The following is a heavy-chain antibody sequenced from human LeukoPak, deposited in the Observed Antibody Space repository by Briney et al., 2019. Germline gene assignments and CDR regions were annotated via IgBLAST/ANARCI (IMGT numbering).Heavy chain of an antibody. Sequence: PGGSLRLSCVASGFTFDDYGMSWVRQAPGKGLEWVSGINWNGATTSYADSVKGRFTISRDKAKNSLYLQMNSLRAEDTAVYYCAKAGSGSYYNLWGQGTLVTVSS. D-gene: IGHD3-10*01. J-gene: IGHJ5*02. CDR2: INWNGATT. CDR1: GFTFDDYG. CDR3: AKAGSGSYYNL. V-gene: IGHV3-20*04.